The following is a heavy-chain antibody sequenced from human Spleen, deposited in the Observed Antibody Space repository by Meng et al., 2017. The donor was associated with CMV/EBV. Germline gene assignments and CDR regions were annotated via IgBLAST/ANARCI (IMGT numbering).Heavy chain of an antibody. J-gene: IGHJ4*02. Sequence: ASVKVSCKASGYTFTAQYFHWVRQAPGQGLEWMGWIHPHRGDTNYAQQLQGRVTLTRDTSTNTGYMELTRLTSDDTAVYYCARDNNWGTDYWGQGTLVTVSS. V-gene: IGHV1-2*02. D-gene: IGHD7-27*01. CDR3: ARDNNWGTDY. CDR1: GYTFTAQY. CDR2: IHPHRGDT.